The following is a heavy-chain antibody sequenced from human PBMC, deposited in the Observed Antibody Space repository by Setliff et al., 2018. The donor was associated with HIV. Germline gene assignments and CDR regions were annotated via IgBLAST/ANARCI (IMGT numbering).Heavy chain of an antibody. V-gene: IGHV1-69*05. CDR3: ARDDNYVTGETRDFDY. J-gene: IGHJ4*02. CDR2: IIPIFGTA. CDR1: GGTFSSYA. D-gene: IGHD2-8*02. Sequence: SVKVSCKASGGTFSSYAISWVRQAPGQGLEWMGGIIPIFGTANYAQKFQGRVTITTDESTSTAYMELSSLRSEDTAVYYCARDDNYVTGETRDFDYWGQGTLVTVSS.